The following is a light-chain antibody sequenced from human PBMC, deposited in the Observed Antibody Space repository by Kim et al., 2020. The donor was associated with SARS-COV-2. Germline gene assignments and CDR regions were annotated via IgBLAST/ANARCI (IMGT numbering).Light chain of an antibody. CDR3: CSYAGSSSLV. V-gene: IGLV2-23*02. CDR2: EVS. J-gene: IGLJ2*01. Sequence: GHAIPLSCTGNRDDFGSYNLFSRYPHHPGQAPKLMIYEVSKRPSGVSNRFSGSKSGNTASLTISGLQAEDEADYYCCSYAGSSSLVFGGGTKLTVL. CDR1: RDDFGSYNL.